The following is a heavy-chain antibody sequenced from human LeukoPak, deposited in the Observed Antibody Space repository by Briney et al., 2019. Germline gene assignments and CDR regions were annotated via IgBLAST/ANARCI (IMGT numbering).Heavy chain of an antibody. CDR3: ARLGDYTWADFDY. CDR1: GGSISSYY. J-gene: IGHJ4*02. Sequence: PSETLSLTCTVSGGSISSYYWSWIRQPPGKGLEWIGYIYYSGSTNYNPSLKSRVTISVDTSKNQFSLKLSSVTAADTAVYYCARLGDYTWADFDYWGQGTLVTVSS. CDR2: IYYSGST. D-gene: IGHD4-17*01. V-gene: IGHV4-59*08.